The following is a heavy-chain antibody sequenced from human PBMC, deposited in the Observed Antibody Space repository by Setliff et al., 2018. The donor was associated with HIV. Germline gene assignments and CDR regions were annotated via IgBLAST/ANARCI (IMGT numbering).Heavy chain of an antibody. J-gene: IGHJ4*02. D-gene: IGHD5-12*01. V-gene: IGHV3-23*01. CDR2: ILGTGERT. CDR1: GFTFSNYA. Sequence: PGGSLRLSCAASGFTFSNYAMSWVRQAPGEGLEWVSEILGTGERTFYADSVRGRFTISRDNSKNTVYLQMNSLRAEDTAEYYCAKELAASGLGTFDSWGRGILVTVSS. CDR3: AKELAASGLGTFDS.